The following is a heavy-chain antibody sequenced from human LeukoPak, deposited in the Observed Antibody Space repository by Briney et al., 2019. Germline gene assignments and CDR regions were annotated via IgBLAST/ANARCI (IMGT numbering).Heavy chain of an antibody. Sequence: PSETLSLTCTVSGGSISSYYWSWIRQPAGKGLEWIGRIYTSGSTNYNPSLKSRVTMSVDTSKNQFSLKLSSVTAADTAVYYCARGAPGGTAYDAFDIWGQGTMVPVSS. CDR3: ARGAPGGTAYDAFDI. J-gene: IGHJ3*02. V-gene: IGHV4-4*07. D-gene: IGHD5-18*01. CDR1: GGSISSYY. CDR2: IYTSGST.